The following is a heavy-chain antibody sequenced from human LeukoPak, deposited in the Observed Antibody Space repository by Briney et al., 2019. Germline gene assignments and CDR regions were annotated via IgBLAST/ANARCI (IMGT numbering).Heavy chain of an antibody. CDR1: GFTFSIYD. V-gene: IGHV3-21*01. J-gene: IGHJ3*02. CDR3: ARGKPGPFMIVVAVEADAFDI. CDR2: ISSSSSYI. Sequence: GGSLRLSCAASGFTFSIYDMNWVRQAPGKGLEWVSSISSSSSYIYYADSVKGRFTISRDNAKNSLYLQMNSLRAEDTAVYYCARGKPGPFMIVVAVEADAFDIWGQGTMVTVSS. D-gene: IGHD3-22*01.